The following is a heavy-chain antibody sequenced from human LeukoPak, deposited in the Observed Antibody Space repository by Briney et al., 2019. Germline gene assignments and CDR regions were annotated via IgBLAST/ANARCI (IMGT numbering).Heavy chain of an antibody. CDR2: IYHSGRT. D-gene: IGHD2-2*01. CDR3: ARRGGPAAYTNWFDP. Sequence: SETLSLTCTVSGYSISSGYYWGWIRQPPGKGLEWIASIYHSGRTYYNPSLKSRVTISVDTSKNQFSLKLSSVTAADTAVYYCARRGGPAAYTNWFDPWGQGTLVTVSS. CDR1: GYSISSGYY. V-gene: IGHV4-38-2*02. J-gene: IGHJ5*02.